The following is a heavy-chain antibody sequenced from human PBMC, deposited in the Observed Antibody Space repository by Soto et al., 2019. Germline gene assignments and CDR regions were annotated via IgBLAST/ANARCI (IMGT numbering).Heavy chain of an antibody. V-gene: IGHV4-31*03. CDR1: GGSISSGGYY. CDR3: ARDNSYYYGSGSYYNWFDP. CDR2: IYYSGST. J-gene: IGHJ5*02. D-gene: IGHD3-10*01. Sequence: SETLSLTCTVSGGSISSGGYYWSWIRQHPGKGLEWIGYIYYSGSTYYNPSLKSRVTISVDTSKNQFSLKLSSVTAADTAVYYCARDNSYYYGSGSYYNWFDPWGQGTLVTAPQ.